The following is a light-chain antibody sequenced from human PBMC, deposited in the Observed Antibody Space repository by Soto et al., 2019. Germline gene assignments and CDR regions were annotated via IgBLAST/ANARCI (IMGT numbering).Light chain of an antibody. CDR1: QSVSSGY. CDR3: QQYNNWPRT. J-gene: IGKJ1*01. V-gene: IGKV3-15*01. Sequence: EIVLTQSPGTLSLSPGETATLSCRASQSVSSGYLAWYQQKVGQAPRLLIYGASTRATGIPARFSGSGSGTEFTLTISSLQSEDFAVYYCQQYNNWPRTFGQGTKVDIK. CDR2: GAS.